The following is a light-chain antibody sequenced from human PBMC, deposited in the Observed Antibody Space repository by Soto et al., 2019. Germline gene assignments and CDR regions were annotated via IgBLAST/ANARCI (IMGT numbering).Light chain of an antibody. V-gene: IGLV2-8*01. CDR3: SSYAASNNFYFV. CDR2: EVT. CDR1: SSDVSGYNY. J-gene: IGLJ3*02. Sequence: QSALSQPPSASGSPGQSVTISCTGTSSDVSGYNYVSWYQQYPGRAPKLMIYEVTKRPSGVPDRFSGSKSGNTASLTVSGLQAEDEADYYCSSYAASNNFYFVFGGVTKLPVL.